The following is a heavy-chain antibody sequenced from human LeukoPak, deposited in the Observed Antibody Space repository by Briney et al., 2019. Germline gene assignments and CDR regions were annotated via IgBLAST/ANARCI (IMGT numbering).Heavy chain of an antibody. V-gene: IGHV1-46*01. CDR2: INTSGGST. CDR1: GYTFTSYY. CDR3: ARSQGGNTLWFDP. J-gene: IGHJ5*02. Sequence: ASVKVSCKASGYTFTSYYMHWVRRAPGQGLEWMGIINTSGGSTTYAQKFQGRVSMTRDTSTSTVYLEVSSLRSEDTAVYYCARSQGGNTLWFDPWGQGTLVTVSS. D-gene: IGHD4-23*01.